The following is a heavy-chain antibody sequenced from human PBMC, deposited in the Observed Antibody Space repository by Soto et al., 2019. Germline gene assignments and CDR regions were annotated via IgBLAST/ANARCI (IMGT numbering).Heavy chain of an antibody. V-gene: IGHV4-34*01. CDR3: ARALSVQQWLVRQLDY. Sequence: QVQLQQWGAGLLKPSETLSLTCAVYGGSFSGYYWSWIRQPPGKGLEWIGEINHSGSTNYNPSLRSRVTLSVDTSKNQFSLKLSSVTAADTAVYYCARALSVQQWLVRQLDYWGQGTLVTVSS. CDR1: GGSFSGYY. CDR2: INHSGST. J-gene: IGHJ4*02. D-gene: IGHD6-19*01.